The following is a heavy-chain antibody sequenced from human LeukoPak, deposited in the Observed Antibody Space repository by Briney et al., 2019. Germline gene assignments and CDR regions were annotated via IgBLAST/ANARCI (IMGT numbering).Heavy chain of an antibody. CDR1: GYSFTSYW. D-gene: IGHD2-15*01. Sequence: GESLKISCKGSGYSFTSYWITWVRQMPGKGLEWMGRIDPSDSYTNYNPSFQGHVTISADKSISTGYLQWSSLKASDTAMNYCARQPRYCSGGSCSLFDYFDYWGQGTLVTVSS. CDR2: IDPSDSYT. CDR3: ARQPRYCSGGSCSLFDYFDY. J-gene: IGHJ4*02. V-gene: IGHV5-10-1*01.